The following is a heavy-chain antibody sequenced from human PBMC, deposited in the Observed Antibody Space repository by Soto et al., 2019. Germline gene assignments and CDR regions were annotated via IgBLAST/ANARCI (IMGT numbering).Heavy chain of an antibody. CDR2: ISASGCST. J-gene: IGHJ4*02. CDR1: GFTFISYA. Sequence: PGWCRPLACASYGFTFISYAINWFRQSPGKGLEWVSTISASGCSTYYTDSVKGRFTISRDNSKNTLSLQMNSLRAEDTAISYCARDPSTGSADYWGQGTLVTVSS. V-gene: IGHV3-23*01. CDR3: ARDPSTGSADY. D-gene: IGHD3-9*01.